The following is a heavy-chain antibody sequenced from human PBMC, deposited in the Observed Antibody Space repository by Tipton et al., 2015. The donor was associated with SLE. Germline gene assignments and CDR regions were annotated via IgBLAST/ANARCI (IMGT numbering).Heavy chain of an antibody. CDR1: GFTFDDYA. CDR2: ISWDGGST. Sequence: SLRLSCAASGFTFDDYAMHWVRLAPGKGLEWVSLISWDGGSTYYADSVKGRFTISRDNSKNSLYLQMNSLRAEDTALYYCAKDGGQWLVRWYFDLWGRGTLVTVSS. D-gene: IGHD6-19*01. V-gene: IGHV3-43D*04. CDR3: AKDGGQWLVRWYFDL. J-gene: IGHJ2*01.